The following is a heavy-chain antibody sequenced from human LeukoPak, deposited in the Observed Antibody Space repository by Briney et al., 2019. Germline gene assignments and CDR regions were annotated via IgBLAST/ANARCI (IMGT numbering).Heavy chain of an antibody. CDR2: INPNSGGT. D-gene: IGHD3-16*01. J-gene: IGHJ4*02. CDR1: GYTFTGYY. V-gene: IGHV1-2*02. CDR3: ARDGGNQGVDY. Sequence: ASVKVSCKASGYTFTGYYIHWVRQAPGQGLAWMGWINPNSGGTNYAQKFQGRVTMTRDTSISTAYMELSRLRSDDAAVYYCARDGGNQGVDYWGQGTLVTVSS.